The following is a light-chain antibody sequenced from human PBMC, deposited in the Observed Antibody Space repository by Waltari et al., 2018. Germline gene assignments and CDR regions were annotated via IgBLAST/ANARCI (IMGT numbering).Light chain of an antibody. CDR2: EDN. J-gene: IGLJ3*02. V-gene: IGLV6-57*03. CDR1: RGSLASNF. Sequence: NFMLTPPHSVSESPGKTVIISCTRSRGSLASNFVPCYQPRPGSAPTTVIFEDNERPSGVPDRFSGSIDSSSNSASLTISGLRTEDEADYYCQSYDTTTHWVFGGGTKLTVL. CDR3: QSYDTTTHWV.